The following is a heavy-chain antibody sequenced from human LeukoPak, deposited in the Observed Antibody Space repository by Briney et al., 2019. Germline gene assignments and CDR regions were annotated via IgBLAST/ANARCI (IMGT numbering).Heavy chain of an antibody. D-gene: IGHD6-19*01. J-gene: IGHJ4*02. CDR1: GGSISSYY. CDR2: SYYTGST. Sequence: PSETLSLTCSVSGGSISSYYWSWIRQPPGKGLEYIGYSYYTGSTIYNPSLKSRVTISVDTSRNQFSLRLSSAIAADTAVYYCARAGSGWYFDYWGQGTLVTVSS. CDR3: ARAGSGWYFDY. V-gene: IGHV4-59*01.